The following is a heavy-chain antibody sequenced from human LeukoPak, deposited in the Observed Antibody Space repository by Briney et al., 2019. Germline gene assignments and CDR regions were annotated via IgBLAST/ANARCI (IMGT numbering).Heavy chain of an antibody. CDR3: ARDLDYYGSGSHAFDI. V-gene: IGHV3-23*01. CDR1: GFTFSSYA. Sequence: PGGSLRLSCAASGFTFSSYAMSWVRQAPGKGLEWVSAISGSGGSTYYADSVKGRFTISRDNSKNTLYLQMNSLRAEDTALYHCARDLDYYGSGSHAFDIWGQGTMVTVSS. CDR2: ISGSGGST. D-gene: IGHD3-10*01. J-gene: IGHJ3*02.